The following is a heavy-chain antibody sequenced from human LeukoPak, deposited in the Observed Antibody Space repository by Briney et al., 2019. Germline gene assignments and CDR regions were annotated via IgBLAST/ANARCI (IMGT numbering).Heavy chain of an antibody. Sequence: SETLSLTCAVYGGSFSGYYWSWIRQPPGKGLEWIGEINHSGSTNYNPSLKSRVTISVDTSKNQFSLKLSSVTAADTAVYYCARGSQSLGYCSGGSCRAKIFDYWGQGTLVTVSS. CDR2: INHSGST. J-gene: IGHJ4*02. D-gene: IGHD2-15*01. CDR3: ARGSQSLGYCSGGSCRAKIFDY. CDR1: GGSFSGYY. V-gene: IGHV4-34*01.